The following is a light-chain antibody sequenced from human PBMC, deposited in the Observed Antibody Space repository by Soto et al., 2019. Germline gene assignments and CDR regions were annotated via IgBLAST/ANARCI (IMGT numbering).Light chain of an antibody. CDR3: QQSHSTPYT. CDR1: QSISRN. J-gene: IGKJ2*01. Sequence: DIQLTQSPSSLSPSVGDRITLSCRASQSISRNLNWDQQMPGKAPSLLIYAARDLQSGVPGRFSGRGSGTDFNLTISSLQPEDLATYYCQQSHSTPYTFGQGTKLQI. CDR2: AAR. V-gene: IGKV1-39*01.